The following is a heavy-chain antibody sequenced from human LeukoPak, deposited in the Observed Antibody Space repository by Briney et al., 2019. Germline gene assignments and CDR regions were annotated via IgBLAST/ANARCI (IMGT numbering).Heavy chain of an antibody. CDR1: GFTVSSNY. CDR2: IYSGGST. V-gene: IGHV3-53*01. CDR3: ARGSIAVAPPCFDY. D-gene: IGHD6-19*01. J-gene: IGHJ4*02. Sequence: GGSLRLSCAASGFTVSSNYMSWVRQAPGKGLEWVSVIYSGGSTYYADSVKGRFTISRDNSKNTLYLQMNSLRAEDTAVYYCARGSIAVAPPCFDYWGQGTLVTVSS.